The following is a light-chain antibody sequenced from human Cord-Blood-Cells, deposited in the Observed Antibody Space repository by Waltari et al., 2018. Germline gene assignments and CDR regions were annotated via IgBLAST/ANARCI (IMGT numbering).Light chain of an antibody. CDR2: DAS. Sequence: EIVLTQSPATLSLSPGERATLSCRASQRVSSYLAWYQQKPGQAPRLLIYDASNRATGIPARCSGSGSGTDFTLTISSLEPEDFAVYYCQQRSNWPSIFTFGPGTKVDIK. CDR1: QRVSSY. CDR3: QQRSNWPSIFT. V-gene: IGKV3-11*01. J-gene: IGKJ3*01.